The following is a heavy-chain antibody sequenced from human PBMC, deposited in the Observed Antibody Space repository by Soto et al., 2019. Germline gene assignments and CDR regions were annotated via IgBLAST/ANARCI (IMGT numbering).Heavy chain of an antibody. V-gene: IGHV1-18*01. CDR1: GYTFTSYG. J-gene: IGHJ4*02. D-gene: IGHD6-19*01. Sequence: ASVKVSCKASGYTFTSYGISWVRQAPGQGLEWMGWISAYNGNTNYAQKLQGRVTMTTDTSTSTAYTELRSLRSDDTAVYYCARDLRSYSSGWYFDYWGQGTLVTVSS. CDR2: ISAYNGNT. CDR3: ARDLRSYSSGWYFDY.